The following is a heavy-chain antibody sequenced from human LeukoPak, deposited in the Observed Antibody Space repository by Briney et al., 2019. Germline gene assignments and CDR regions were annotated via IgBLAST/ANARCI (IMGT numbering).Heavy chain of an antibody. CDR2: IRYDGSNK. Sequence: GGSLRLSCAASGFTFSSYGMHWVRQAPGKGLEWVAFIRYDGSNKYYADSVKGRFTISRGNSKNTLYLQMNSLRAEDTAVYYCAKDLAYWGSNYYYYGMDVWGQGTTVTVSS. J-gene: IGHJ6*02. CDR3: AKDLAYWGSNYYYYGMDV. D-gene: IGHD7-27*01. CDR1: GFTFSSYG. V-gene: IGHV3-30*02.